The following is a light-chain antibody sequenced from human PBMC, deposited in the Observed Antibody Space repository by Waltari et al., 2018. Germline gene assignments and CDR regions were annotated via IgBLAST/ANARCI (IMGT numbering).Light chain of an antibody. CDR2: GAS. CDR3: QQYGSSLKT. J-gene: IGKJ1*01. Sequence: EIVLTQSPGTLSLSPGDRATLSCRASQSVRSNYLAWYQQKPGQAPRLLIYGASTRATGIPDRFSGSGSGTDFTLTISRLEPEDFAVYYCQQYGSSLKTFGQGTKVEIK. CDR1: QSVRSNY. V-gene: IGKV3-20*01.